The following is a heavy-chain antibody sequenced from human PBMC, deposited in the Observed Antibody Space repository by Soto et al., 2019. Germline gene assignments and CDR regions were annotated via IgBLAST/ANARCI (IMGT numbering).Heavy chain of an antibody. J-gene: IGHJ4*02. CDR2: VGRFGNT. Sequence: GGSLRLSCEASGFPFDNYAMSWVRQAPGKGLEWVAAVGRFGNTYYRDSVRGRFTISRDDSRNTVYLQMNRLRVEDTAVYFCAKEGRLRSPAGDYFDSWAQGSLVTVSS. CDR1: GFPFDNYA. CDR3: AKEGRLRSPAGDYFDS. V-gene: IGHV3-23*01. D-gene: IGHD3-10*01.